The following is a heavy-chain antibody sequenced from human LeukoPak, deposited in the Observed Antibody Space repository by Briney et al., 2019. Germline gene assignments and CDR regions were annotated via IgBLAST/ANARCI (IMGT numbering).Heavy chain of an antibody. J-gene: IGHJ4*02. Sequence: GGSLRLSCAASGFTFSNAWMSWFGKPQGRGLDWVGGIKSKTDGGTTDYAAPVKGRFTISRDDSKNTLYLQMNSLKTEDTAVYYCTTGDQTLNWDYWGQGTLVTVSS. CDR3: TTGDQTLNWDY. D-gene: IGHD3-16*01. CDR1: GFTFSNAW. CDR2: IKSKTDGGTT. V-gene: IGHV3-15*01.